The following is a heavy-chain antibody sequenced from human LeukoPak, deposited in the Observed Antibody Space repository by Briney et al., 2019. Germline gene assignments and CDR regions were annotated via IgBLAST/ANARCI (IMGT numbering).Heavy chain of an antibody. J-gene: IGHJ3*02. D-gene: IGHD5-18*01. CDR1: GFTFSNAW. CDR2: IKSKTDGGTT. CDR3: TTGDSGYSYGWFSDAFDI. Sequence: GGSLRLSCAASGFTFSNAWMSWVRQAPGKGLEWVGRIKSKTDGGTTDYAAPVKGRFTISRDDSKNTLYLQMNSLKTEDTAVYYCTTGDSGYSYGWFSDAFDIWGQGTMVTVSS. V-gene: IGHV3-15*01.